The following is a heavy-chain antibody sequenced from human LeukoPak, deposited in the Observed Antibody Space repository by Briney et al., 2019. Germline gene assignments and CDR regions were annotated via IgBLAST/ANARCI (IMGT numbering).Heavy chain of an antibody. CDR1: GGSISSYY. J-gene: IGHJ4*02. V-gene: IGHV4-59*01. CDR2: IHYSGST. Sequence: PSETLSLTCTVSGGSISSYYWSWIRQPPGEGLEWIGYIHYSGSTNYNPSLKSRVTVSVDTSKNQFSLKLSSVTAADTAVYYCARGRGNWGFDYWGQGTLVTVSS. D-gene: IGHD7-27*01. CDR3: ARGRGNWGFDY.